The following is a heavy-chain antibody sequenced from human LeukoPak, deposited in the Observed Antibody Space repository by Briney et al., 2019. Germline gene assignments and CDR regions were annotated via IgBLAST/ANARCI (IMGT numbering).Heavy chain of an antibody. V-gene: IGHV1-69*06. CDR1: GGTFSSYA. CDR2: IIPIFGTA. D-gene: IGHD6-13*01. J-gene: IGHJ4*02. CDR3: ARSEYSTSGYWDLDY. Sequence: SVKVSCKASGGTFSSYAISWVRQAPGQGLEWMGGIIPIFGTANYAQKFQGRVTITADKSTSTAYMELSSLRSEDTAVYYCARSEYSTSGYWDLDYWGQGTLVTVSS.